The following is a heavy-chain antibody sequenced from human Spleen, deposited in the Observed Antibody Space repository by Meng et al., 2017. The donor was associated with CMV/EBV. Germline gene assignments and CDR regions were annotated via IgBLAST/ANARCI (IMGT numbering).Heavy chain of an antibody. CDR1: GFTFSSYW. CDR2: INSDGSST. V-gene: IGHV3-74*01. Sequence: GGSLRLSCAASGFTFSSYWMHWVRQAPGKGLVWVSRINSDGSSTSYADSVKGRFTISRDNAKNTLYLQMNSLRAEDTAVYYCARAQWGGYDSPYYYYGMDVWGQGTTVTVSS. J-gene: IGHJ6*02. D-gene: IGHD5-12*01. CDR3: ARAQWGGYDSPYYYYGMDV.